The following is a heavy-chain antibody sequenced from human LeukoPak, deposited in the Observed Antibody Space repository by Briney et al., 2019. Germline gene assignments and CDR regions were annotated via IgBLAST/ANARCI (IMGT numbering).Heavy chain of an antibody. D-gene: IGHD6-6*01. J-gene: IGHJ6*02. CDR3: VKAYSSSYGMDV. V-gene: IGHV3-30*18. CDR2: ISYDGSNK. Sequence: GSLRLSCAASGFTFSSYGMHWVRQAPGKGLEWVAVISYDGSNKYYADSVKGRFTISRDNSKNTLYLQMNSLRAEDTAVYYCVKAYSSSYGMDVWGQGTTVTVSS. CDR1: GFTFSSYG.